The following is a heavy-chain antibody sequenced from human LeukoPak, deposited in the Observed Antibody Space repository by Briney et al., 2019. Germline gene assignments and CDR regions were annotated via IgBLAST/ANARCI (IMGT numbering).Heavy chain of an antibody. CDR1: GFTFSSYS. Sequence: PGGSLRLSCAASGFTFSSYSMNWVRQAPGKGLEWVSYISSSSSTIYYADSVKGRFTISRDSAKNSLYLQMNSLRAEDTAVYYCARDKFIRDGYNYPPLDYWGQGTLVTVSS. CDR3: ARDKFIRDGYNYPPLDY. J-gene: IGHJ4*02. V-gene: IGHV3-48*01. CDR2: ISSSSSTI. D-gene: IGHD5-24*01.